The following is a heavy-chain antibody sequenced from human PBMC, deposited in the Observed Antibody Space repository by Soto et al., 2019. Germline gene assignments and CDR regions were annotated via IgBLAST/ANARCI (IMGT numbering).Heavy chain of an antibody. Sequence: PSETLSLTCAVYGGSFSDYYWSWIRQPPGKGLEWIGEINHSGSTNYNPSLKSRVTISVDTSKTQFSLKLSSVTAADTAVYYCARGLVATITLYYYYYMDVWDKGTTVTVSS. V-gene: IGHV4-34*01. CDR1: GGSFSDYY. D-gene: IGHD5-12*01. J-gene: IGHJ6*03. CDR2: INHSGST. CDR3: ARGLVATITLYYYYYMDV.